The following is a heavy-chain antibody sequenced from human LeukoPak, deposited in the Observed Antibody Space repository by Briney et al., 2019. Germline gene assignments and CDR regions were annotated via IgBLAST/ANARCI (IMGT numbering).Heavy chain of an antibody. V-gene: IGHV4-34*01. CDR3: ARGALGAARGVPPYYYYYGMDV. D-gene: IGHD6-6*01. Sequence: SETLSLTCAVYGGSFSGYYWSWIRQPPGKGLEWIGEINHSGSTNYNPSLKSRVTISVDTSKNQFSLKLSSATAADTAVYYCARGALGAARGVPPYYYYYGMDVWGQGTTVTVSS. CDR2: INHSGST. J-gene: IGHJ6*02. CDR1: GGSFSGYY.